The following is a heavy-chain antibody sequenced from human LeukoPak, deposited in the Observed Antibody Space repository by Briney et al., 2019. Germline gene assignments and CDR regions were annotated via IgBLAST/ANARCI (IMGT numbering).Heavy chain of an antibody. J-gene: IGHJ4*02. V-gene: IGHV1-69*13. D-gene: IGHD1-1*01. CDR2: IIPIFGTA. Sequence: SVKVSCKASGGTFSSYAISWVRQAPGQGLEWMGGIIPIFGTANYAQKLQGRVTITADESTSTAYMELSSLRSEDTAVYYCAREAMELENFDYWGQGTLVTVSS. CDR1: GGTFSSYA. CDR3: AREAMELENFDY.